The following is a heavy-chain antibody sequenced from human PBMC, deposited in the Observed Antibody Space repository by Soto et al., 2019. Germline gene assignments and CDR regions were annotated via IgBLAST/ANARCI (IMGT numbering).Heavy chain of an antibody. CDR2: IYSSGST. CDR1: GGSISSGGYY. V-gene: IGHV4-31*03. J-gene: IGHJ3*02. Sequence: QVQLQESGPGLVKPSQTLSLTCTVSGGSISSGGYYWSWIRQHPGKGLEWIGYIYSSGSTYYNTSLKSRITISVDTTKNQFSLKLSSVTAADTAVYYCARDRSLRGAFDIWGQGTMVTVSS. CDR3: ARDRSLRGAFDI. D-gene: IGHD4-17*01.